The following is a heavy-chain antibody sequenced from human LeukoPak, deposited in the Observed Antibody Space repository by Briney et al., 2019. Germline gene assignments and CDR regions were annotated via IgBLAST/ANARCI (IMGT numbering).Heavy chain of an antibody. Sequence: GGSLRLSCAVSGFTFSTYWMHWVRQAPGKGLVWVSRINTDGSTTTYADSVKGRFTISRDNAKNTLYLQMNSLRAEDTAVYYCAREKKGSTSMDYWGQGTLVTVST. V-gene: IGHV3-74*01. CDR2: INTDGSTT. D-gene: IGHD2-2*01. CDR1: GFTFSTYW. CDR3: AREKKGSTSMDY. J-gene: IGHJ4*02.